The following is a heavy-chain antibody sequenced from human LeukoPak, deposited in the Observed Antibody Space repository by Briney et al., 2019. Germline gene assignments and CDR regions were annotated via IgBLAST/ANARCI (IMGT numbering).Heavy chain of an antibody. CDR2: ITSSGRII. J-gene: IGHJ6*02. D-gene: IGHD3-10*01. Sequence: PGGSLRLSCAASGFTFSSYEMNWVRQAPWKGLEWVAYITSSGRIIYYADSVKGRFTISRDNTKNSLYLQMNSLRAEDTAVYYCASTGGYGSGTYDYYYFGMDVWGQGTTVTLSS. CDR3: ASTGGYGSGTYDYYYFGMDV. CDR1: GFTFSSYE. V-gene: IGHV3-48*03.